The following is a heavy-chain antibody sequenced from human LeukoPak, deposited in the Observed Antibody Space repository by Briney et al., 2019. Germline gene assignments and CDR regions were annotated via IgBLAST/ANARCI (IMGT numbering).Heavy chain of an antibody. V-gene: IGHV3-74*01. CDR3: ARDSASYYHDY. CDR2: IKSDGSST. D-gene: IGHD3-10*01. Sequence: PGRSLRLSCAASGFTFSNYGMHWVRQAPGKGLVWVSRIKSDGSSTNYADSVKGRFTISRDNAKNTLYLQMNSLRADDTAVYYCARDSASYYHDYWGQGTLVTVSS. CDR1: GFTFSNYG. J-gene: IGHJ4*02.